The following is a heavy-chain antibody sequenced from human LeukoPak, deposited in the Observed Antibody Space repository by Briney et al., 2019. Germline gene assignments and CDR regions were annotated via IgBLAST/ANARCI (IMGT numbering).Heavy chain of an antibody. CDR3: VRCNDSGYHYYYMDV. J-gene: IGHJ6*03. D-gene: IGHD3-10*01. CDR2: ISYSGST. V-gene: IGHV4-39*01. CDR1: GGSISSGNYF. Sequence: SETLSLTCTLSGGSISSGNYFWGWIRQPPGRGLDWIGSISYSGSTFYNRSLKSRVTMSVDTSKNQFSLKLSSVTAADTTVYYCVRCNDSGYHYYYMDVWGKGTTVTISS.